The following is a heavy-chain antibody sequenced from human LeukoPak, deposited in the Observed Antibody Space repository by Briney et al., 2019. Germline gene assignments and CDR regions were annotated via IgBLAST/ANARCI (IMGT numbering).Heavy chain of an antibody. D-gene: IGHD6-13*01. Sequence: GGSLRLSCAASGFTFSDYYMSWIRQAPGKGLEWVSYISSSGSTIYYADSVKGRFTISRDNAKNSLYLQMNSLRAEDTAVYYCARASPSDNSWPTRTNWFDPWGQGTLVTVSS. CDR1: GFTFSDYY. J-gene: IGHJ5*02. CDR3: ARASPSDNSWPTRTNWFDP. V-gene: IGHV3-11*01. CDR2: ISSSGSTI.